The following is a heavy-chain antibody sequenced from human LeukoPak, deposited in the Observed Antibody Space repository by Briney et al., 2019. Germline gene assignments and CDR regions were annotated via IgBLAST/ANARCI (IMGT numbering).Heavy chain of an antibody. V-gene: IGHV1-24*01. J-gene: IGHJ2*01. CDR3: VTDRARLFWYFDL. CDR2: SDPEDGET. Sequence: ASVKVSCKVSGSTPSDLSIHWVRQAPGKGLEYVGGSDPEDGETFHAQNFQGRLTMTEDTSIDTAYMELTRLRSEDTAVYYCVTDRARLFWYFDLWGRGTLVTVSS. D-gene: IGHD4/OR15-4a*01. CDR1: GSTPSDLS.